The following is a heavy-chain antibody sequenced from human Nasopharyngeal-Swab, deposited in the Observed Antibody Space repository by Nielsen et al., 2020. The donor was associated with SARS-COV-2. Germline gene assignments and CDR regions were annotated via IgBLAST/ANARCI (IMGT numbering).Heavy chain of an antibody. Sequence: WIRQPPGKGLEWIGEINHSGSTNYNPSLKSRVTISVDTSKNQFSLKLSSVTAADTAVYYCARGRHIVATILRYYYYMDVWAKGPRSPSP. CDR3: ARGRHIVATILRYYYYMDV. V-gene: IGHV4-34*01. J-gene: IGHJ6*03. CDR2: INHSGST. D-gene: IGHD5-12*01.